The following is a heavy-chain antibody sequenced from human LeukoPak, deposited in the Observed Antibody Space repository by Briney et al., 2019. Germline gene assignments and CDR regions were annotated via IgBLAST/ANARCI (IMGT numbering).Heavy chain of an antibody. Sequence: GGSLRLSCAASGFTFSSYGMHWVRQAPGKGLEWVAVISYDGSNKYYADSVKGRFTISGDNSKNTLYLQMNSLRAEDTAVYYCAKAAVVGVDFDYWGQGTLVTVSS. CDR2: ISYDGSNK. J-gene: IGHJ4*02. D-gene: IGHD1-26*01. CDR1: GFTFSSYG. V-gene: IGHV3-30*18. CDR3: AKAAVVGVDFDY.